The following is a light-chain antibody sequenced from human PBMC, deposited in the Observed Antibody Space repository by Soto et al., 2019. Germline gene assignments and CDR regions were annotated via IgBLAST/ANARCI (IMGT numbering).Light chain of an antibody. CDR1: QSVRSS. J-gene: IGKJ1*01. CDR3: HQRQSWPRT. V-gene: IGKV3-15*01. CDR2: GAS. Sequence: EIVMTQSPATLSVSPGERATLSCRASQSVRSSLAWYQQKPGQAPRLLIYGASTRATGIPARFSGSGSGTEFTLTISSLQSEDFAIYYCHQRQSWPRTFGQGTKVDIK.